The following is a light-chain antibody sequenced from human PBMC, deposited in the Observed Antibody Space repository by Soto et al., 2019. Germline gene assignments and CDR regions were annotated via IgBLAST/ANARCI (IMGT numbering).Light chain of an antibody. CDR3: ISYTNTIPCV. V-gene: IGLV2-14*01. Sequence: QSVLTQPASVSGSPGQSITISCTGTSSDVGGYNYVSWYQQHPGKAPKLMIYEVTNRPSGVSNRFSGSKSGNTASLTISGLQAEDEADYYCISYTNTIPCVFGRGTKLTVL. CDR1: SSDVGGYNY. J-gene: IGLJ2*01. CDR2: EVT.